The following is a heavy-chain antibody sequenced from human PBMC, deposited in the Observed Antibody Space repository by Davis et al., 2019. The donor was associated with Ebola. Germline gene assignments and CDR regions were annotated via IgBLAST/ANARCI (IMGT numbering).Heavy chain of an antibody. V-gene: IGHV3-21*01. J-gene: IGHJ4*02. CDR3: VRQSFDQVGATPFDN. Sequence: GESLKISCTASGFVFSNYNMNWVRQSPGKGLEWVSSISSSSATIYYAESLKGRFTISRDNAKNSLYLQMNNLRAEDTAVYYCVRQSFDQVGATPFDNWGQGTLVTVSS. CDR1: GFVFSNYN. D-gene: IGHD1-26*01. CDR2: ISSSSATI.